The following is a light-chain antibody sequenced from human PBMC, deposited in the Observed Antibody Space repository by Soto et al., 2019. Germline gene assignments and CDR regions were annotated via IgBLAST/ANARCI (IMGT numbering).Light chain of an antibody. CDR1: QSVSSNK. CDR3: QDYGTSWT. Sequence: EIGVKNSPATVSVYPGEGARLPCRASQSVSSNKLAWYQQKPGQAPRLLIYAASSRATGIPDRFSGSGSGTDFTLTINRLEPDDFAVYYCQDYGTSWTFGQGTKV. CDR2: AAS. J-gene: IGKJ1*01. V-gene: IGKV3-20*01.